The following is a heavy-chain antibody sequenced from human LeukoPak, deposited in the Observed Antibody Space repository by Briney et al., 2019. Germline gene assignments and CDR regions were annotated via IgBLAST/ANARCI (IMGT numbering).Heavy chain of an antibody. Sequence: PSETLSLTCTVSDGSISSSSYYWGWIRQPPGKGLEWIGNIYYSGSTYYNPSLKSRVTISLDTSKNQFSLNLSSVTAADTAVYYCARNIFGVITPLYFDYWGQGTLVTVSS. V-gene: IGHV4-39*07. CDR2: IYYSGST. D-gene: IGHD3-3*01. J-gene: IGHJ4*02. CDR3: ARNIFGVITPLYFDY. CDR1: DGSISSSSYY.